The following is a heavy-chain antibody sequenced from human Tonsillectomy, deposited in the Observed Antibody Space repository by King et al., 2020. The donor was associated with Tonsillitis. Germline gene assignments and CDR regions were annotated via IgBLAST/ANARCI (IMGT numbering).Heavy chain of an antibody. D-gene: IGHD3-22*01. CDR2: ISAYNGNT. CDR3: ARGAMYYYASSGYYLYYFDY. Sequence: VQLVQSGAEVKKPGASVKVSCKASGYTFTSYGISWVRQAPGQGLEWMGWISAYNGNTNYAQKLQGRVTMTTDTSTSTAYMELRSLTSDDTAVYYCARGAMYYYASSGYYLYYFDYLGQGTLVTVSS. CDR1: GYTFTSYG. J-gene: IGHJ4*02. V-gene: IGHV1-18*01.